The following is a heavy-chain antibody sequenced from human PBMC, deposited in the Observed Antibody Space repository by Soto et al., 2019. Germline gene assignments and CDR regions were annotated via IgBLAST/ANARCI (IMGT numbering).Heavy chain of an antibody. Sequence: GASVKVSFRASGYTLTSYGISWVRQAPGQGLEWMGCISAYNGNTKYAQKLQGRVTMTTGTSTSTAYMELRRLRSDDTAVYYCARDRGMGIAAPPAAGRYGVFDYWGQGTLVTVSS. J-gene: IGHJ4*02. CDR3: ARDRGMGIAAPPAAGRYGVFDY. CDR2: ISAYNGNT. D-gene: IGHD6-13*01. CDR1: GYTLTSYG. V-gene: IGHV1-18*01.